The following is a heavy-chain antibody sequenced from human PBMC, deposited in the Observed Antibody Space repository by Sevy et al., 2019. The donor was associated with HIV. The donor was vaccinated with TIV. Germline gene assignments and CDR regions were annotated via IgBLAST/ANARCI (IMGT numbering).Heavy chain of an antibody. D-gene: IGHD3-22*01. CDR1: GGSISSYY. Sequence: SETLSLTCTVSGGSISSYYWSWIRQPPGKGLEWIGYIYYSGSTNYNPSLKSRVTISVDTSKNQFSLKLSSVNAADTAVYYCARGDYYDSSGDGLSASYYFDYWGQGTLVTVSS. CDR3: ARGDYYDSSGDGLSASYYFDY. V-gene: IGHV4-59*01. J-gene: IGHJ4*02. CDR2: IYYSGST.